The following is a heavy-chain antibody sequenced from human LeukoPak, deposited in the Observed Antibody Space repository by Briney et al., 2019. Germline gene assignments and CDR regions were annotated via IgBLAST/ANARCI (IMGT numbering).Heavy chain of an antibody. CDR1: GFTFNSYS. CDR2: ISSSSSYI. D-gene: IGHD3-10*01. J-gene: IGHJ6*04. V-gene: IGHV3-21*01. Sequence: GGSLRLSCAASGFTFNSYSMNWVRQAPGKGLEWVSSISSSSSYIYYADSVKGRFTISRDNAKNSLYLQMNSLRAEDTAVYYCARLLGYYGSGSYRYYYGMDVWGKGTTVTVSS. CDR3: ARLLGYYGSGSYRYYYGMDV.